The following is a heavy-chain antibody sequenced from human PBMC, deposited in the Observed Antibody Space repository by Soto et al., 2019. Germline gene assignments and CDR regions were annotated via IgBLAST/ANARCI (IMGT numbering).Heavy chain of an antibody. CDR1: GFTVSSNY. D-gene: IGHD5-12*01. V-gene: IGHV3-66*01. CDR2: IYSGGST. J-gene: IGHJ3*02. Sequence: EVQLVESGGGLVQPGGSLRLSCAASGFTVSSNYMSWVRQAPGKGLEWVSVIYSGGSTYYADSVKGRFTISRDNSKNTLYLQMNSLRAEDTAVYYCARERDIVATTGGSDAFDIWGQGTMVTVSS. CDR3: ARERDIVATTGGSDAFDI.